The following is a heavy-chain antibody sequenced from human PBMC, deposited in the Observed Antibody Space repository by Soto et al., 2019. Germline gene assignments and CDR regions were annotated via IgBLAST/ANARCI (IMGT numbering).Heavy chain of an antibody. CDR2: IYNTGST. CDR1: GASINTYY. Sequence: SETLSLTCTVSGASINTYYWSWIRQPPGKGLEWIGYIYNTGSTNYNPSLKSRVTISVDTSKNQFSLKLSAVTAADPAVYYCAREARSYYGSGSYYNGIDYWGQGTLVTVS. D-gene: IGHD3-10*01. J-gene: IGHJ4*02. CDR3: AREARSYYGSGSYYNGIDY. V-gene: IGHV4-59*01.